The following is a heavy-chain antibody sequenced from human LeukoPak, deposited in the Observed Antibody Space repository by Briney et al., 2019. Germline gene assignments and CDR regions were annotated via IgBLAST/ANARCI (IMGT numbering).Heavy chain of an antibody. J-gene: IGHJ6*03. CDR2: IYHSGST. D-gene: IGHD5-18*01. CDR3: ARDDGYSYGLTYYYYYMDV. CDR1: GYSISSGYY. V-gene: IGHV4-38-2*02. Sequence: PSETLSLTCTVSGYSISSGYYWGWIRQPPGKGLEWIGSIYHSGSTYYNPSLKSRVTISVDTSKNQFSLKLSSVTAADTAVYYCARDDGYSYGLTYYYYYMDVWGKGTTVTVSS.